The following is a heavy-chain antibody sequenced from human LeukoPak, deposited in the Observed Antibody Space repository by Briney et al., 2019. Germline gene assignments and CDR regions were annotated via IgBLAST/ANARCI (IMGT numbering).Heavy chain of an antibody. V-gene: IGHV1-2*02. Sequence: GASVKVSCKATGYTFTAYYMQWVRQAPGQGLEWMGWINPNSGGTNYAQKFQGRVTMTRDTSISTAYMELSRLRSDDTAVYYCARRLGSYYYGSGSPNDAFDIWGQGTMVTVSS. CDR1: GYTFTAYY. CDR2: INPNSGGT. D-gene: IGHD3-10*01. CDR3: ARRLGSYYYGSGSPNDAFDI. J-gene: IGHJ3*02.